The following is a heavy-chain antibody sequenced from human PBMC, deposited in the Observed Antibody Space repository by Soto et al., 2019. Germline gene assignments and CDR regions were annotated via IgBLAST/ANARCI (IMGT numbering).Heavy chain of an antibody. CDR1: GGSISSGDYY. J-gene: IGHJ4*02. CDR2: IYYSGGT. Sequence: TSETLSLTCTVSGGSISSGDYYWSWIRQPPGKGLEWIGYIYYSGGTYYNPSLKSRVTISVDTSKNQFSLKLSSVTAADTAVYYCARERMTTVTTIEYYFDYWGKGTLVTVPS. CDR3: ARERMTTVTTIEYYFDY. D-gene: IGHD4-17*01. V-gene: IGHV4-30-4*01.